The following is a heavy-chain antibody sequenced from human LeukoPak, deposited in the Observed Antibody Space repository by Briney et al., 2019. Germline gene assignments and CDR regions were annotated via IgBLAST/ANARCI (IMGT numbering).Heavy chain of an antibody. J-gene: IGHJ5*02. CDR1: GYTFTSYG. Sequence: ASVKVSCKASGYTFTSYGISWVRQAPGQGLEWMGWINPNSGGTNYAQKFQGRVTMTRDTSISTAYMDLSRLRSGDTAVYYCAGDHSSSWLTFDPWGQGTLVTVSS. CDR2: INPNSGGT. V-gene: IGHV1-2*02. D-gene: IGHD6-13*01. CDR3: AGDHSSSWLTFDP.